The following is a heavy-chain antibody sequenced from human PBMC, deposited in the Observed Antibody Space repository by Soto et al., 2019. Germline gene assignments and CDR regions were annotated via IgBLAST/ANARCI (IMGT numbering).Heavy chain of an antibody. Sequence: EVQLLESGGGLVQPGGSLRLSCAASGFTFSSYEMNWVRQAPGKGLEWVSYISSSGSTIYYADSVKGRFTISRDNAKNSLYLQMNSLRAEDTAVYYCARELYCSSTSCYIYWGQGTLVTVSS. CDR2: ISSSGSTI. J-gene: IGHJ4*02. D-gene: IGHD2-2*02. V-gene: IGHV3-48*03. CDR1: GFTFSSYE. CDR3: ARELYCSSTSCYIY.